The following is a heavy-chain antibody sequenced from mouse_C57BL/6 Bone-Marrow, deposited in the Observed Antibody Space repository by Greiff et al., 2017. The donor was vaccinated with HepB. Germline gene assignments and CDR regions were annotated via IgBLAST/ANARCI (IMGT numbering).Heavy chain of an antibody. J-gene: IGHJ4*01. CDR2: ISSGSSTI. CDR1: GFTFSDYG. CDR3: ARPTVADYYAMDY. V-gene: IGHV5-17*01. D-gene: IGHD1-1*01. Sequence: EVMLVESGGGLVKPGGSLKLSCAASGFTFSDYGMHWVRQAPEKGLEWVAYISSGSSTIYYEDTVKGRFTISRDNAKNTLFLQMTSLRSEDTAMYYCARPTVADYYAMDYWGQGTSVTVSS.